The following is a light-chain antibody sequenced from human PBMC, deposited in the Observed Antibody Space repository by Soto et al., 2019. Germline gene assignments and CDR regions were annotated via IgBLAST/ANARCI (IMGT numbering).Light chain of an antibody. CDR2: GNS. V-gene: IGLV1-40*01. CDR1: SSNIGAGYD. J-gene: IGLJ1*01. Sequence: QSVLTQPPSASGAPGARVTICCTGSSSNIGAGYDVHWYQQLPGTAPKLLIYGNSNRPSGVPDRFSGSKSGTSASLAITGLQAEHEADYYCQSYDSSLSGYVFGTGTKVTVL. CDR3: QSYDSSLSGYV.